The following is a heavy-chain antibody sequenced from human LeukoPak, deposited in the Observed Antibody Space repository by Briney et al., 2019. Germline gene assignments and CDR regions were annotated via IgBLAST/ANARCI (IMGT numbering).Heavy chain of an antibody. Sequence: PSETLSLTCAVYGGSFSGYYWSWVRQPPGKGLEWIGEINHSGSTNYNPSLKSRVNISVDTSKNQFSLKLSSVTAADTAVYYCARGLSRAYYYGSGSYANWFDPWGQGTLVTVSS. CDR1: GGSFSGYY. V-gene: IGHV4-34*01. D-gene: IGHD3-10*01. CDR3: ARGLSRAYYYGSGSYANWFDP. J-gene: IGHJ5*02. CDR2: INHSGST.